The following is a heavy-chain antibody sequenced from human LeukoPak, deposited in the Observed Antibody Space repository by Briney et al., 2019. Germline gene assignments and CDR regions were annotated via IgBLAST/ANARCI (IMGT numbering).Heavy chain of an antibody. CDR2: MNPNSGNT. D-gene: IGHD2/OR15-2a*01. CDR1: GYTFTSHD. CDR3: ARVTFYYYGMDV. Sequence: ASVKVSCKASGYTFTSHDINWVRQATGQGLEWMGWMNPNSGNTGYAQKFQGRVTMTRNTSISTAYMELSSLRSEDTAVYYCARVTFYYYGMDVWGQGTTVTVSS. J-gene: IGHJ6*02. V-gene: IGHV1-8*01.